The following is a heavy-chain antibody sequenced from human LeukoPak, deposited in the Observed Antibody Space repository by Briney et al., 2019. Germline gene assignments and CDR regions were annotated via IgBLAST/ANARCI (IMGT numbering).Heavy chain of an antibody. J-gene: IGHJ4*02. CDR3: ARDRSIAAAGDLFDY. CDR2: IYYSGST. D-gene: IGHD6-13*01. CDR1: GGSISSYY. Sequence: SETLYLTCTVSGGSISSYYWSWIRQPPGKGLEWIGYIYYSGSTNYNPSLKSRVTISVDTSKDQFSLKLSSVTAADTAVYYCARDRSIAAAGDLFDYWGQGTLVTVSS. V-gene: IGHV4-59*01.